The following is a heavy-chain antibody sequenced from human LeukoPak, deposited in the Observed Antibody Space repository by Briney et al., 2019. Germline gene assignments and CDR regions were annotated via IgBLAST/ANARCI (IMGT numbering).Heavy chain of an antibody. V-gene: IGHV1-8*01. CDR3: ARGGGEEHRCYDSGSYYKMGLGFFDL. J-gene: IGHJ2*01. Sequence: ASVKVSCKASGYTFTNYDINWVRQATGQGLEWVGWINPDSGNTGYAQKFQGRVTMTRNTSISTAYMELSSLRSDDTAVYYCARGGGEEHRCYDSGSYYKMGLGFFDLWGRGTLVTVSS. D-gene: IGHD3-10*01. CDR2: INPDSGNT. CDR1: GYTFTNYD.